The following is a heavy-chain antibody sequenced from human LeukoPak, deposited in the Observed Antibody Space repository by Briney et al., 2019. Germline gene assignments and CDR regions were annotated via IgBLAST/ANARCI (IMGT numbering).Heavy chain of an antibody. J-gene: IGHJ4*02. CDR1: GGSISSYY. Sequence: SETLSLTCTVSGGSISSYYWSWIRQPAGKGLEWIGRIYTSGSTNYNPSLKSRVTISVDTSKNQFSLKLSSVTAADTAVYYCATGPNSSSWLDYWGQGTLVTVSS. D-gene: IGHD6-13*01. V-gene: IGHV4-4*07. CDR2: IYTSGST. CDR3: ATGPNSSSWLDY.